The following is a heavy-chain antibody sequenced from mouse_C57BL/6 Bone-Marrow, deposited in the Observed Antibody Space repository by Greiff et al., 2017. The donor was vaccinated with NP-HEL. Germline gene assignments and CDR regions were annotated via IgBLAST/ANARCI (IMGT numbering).Heavy chain of an antibody. CDR2: IHPNSGST. J-gene: IGHJ1*03. CDR3: PVRVWRGYWYFDV. D-gene: IGHD2-10*02. V-gene: IGHV1-64*01. Sequence: QVQLQQSGAELVKPGASVKLSCKASGYTFTSYWMHWVKQRPGQGLEWIGMIHPNSGSTNYNEKFKSKATLTVDKSSSTAYMQLSSLTSEDSAVYYCPVRVWRGYWYFDVWGTGTTVTVSS. CDR1: GYTFTSYW.